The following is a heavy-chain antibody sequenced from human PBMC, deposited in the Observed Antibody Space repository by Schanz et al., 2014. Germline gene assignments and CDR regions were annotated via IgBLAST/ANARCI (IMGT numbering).Heavy chain of an antibody. CDR3: ARELPSYFDSWNGSQNAFDY. CDR2: IYSGVST. CDR1: GFIVSSTY. J-gene: IGHJ4*02. V-gene: IGHV3-66*01. Sequence: EVQLVESGGDLVQPGGSQRLSCAASGFIVSSTYMTWVRQAPGKGLEWVSIIYSGVSTYYADSVKGRFTISRDNSKNTVYLQMNSLRGEDTGMYYCARELPSYFDSWNGSQNAFDYWGQGTLVAVSS. D-gene: IGHD3-3*01.